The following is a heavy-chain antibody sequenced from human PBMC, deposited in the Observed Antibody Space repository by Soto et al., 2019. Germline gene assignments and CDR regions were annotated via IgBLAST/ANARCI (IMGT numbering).Heavy chain of an antibody. CDR2: IDHSGRT. D-gene: IGHD1-1*01. J-gene: IGHJ4*02. CDR3: ARGTTE. V-gene: IGHV4-34*01. Sequence: QVQLQQWGAGRLKPSETLSLTCAVYGGSFSGYFWSWIRQTPGKGLEWIGEIDHSGRTKYTPSLXSXXSISVDTSKNQFSLRLSSVTAADTALYYCARGTTEWGQGTLVTVSS. CDR1: GGSFSGYF.